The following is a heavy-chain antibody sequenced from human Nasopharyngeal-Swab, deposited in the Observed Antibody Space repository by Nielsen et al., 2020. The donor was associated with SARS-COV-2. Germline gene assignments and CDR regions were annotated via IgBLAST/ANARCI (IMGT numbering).Heavy chain of an antibody. CDR3: ARDLNYDFWSGYSGGYYYGMDV. D-gene: IGHD3-3*01. V-gene: IGHV1-24*01. J-gene: IGHJ6*02. CDR2: FDPEDGET. Sequence: ASVKVSCKVSGYTLTELSMHWVRQAPGKGLEWVGGFDPEDGETIYAQKFQGRVTITRDTSASTAYMELSILRSEDTAVYYCARDLNYDFWSGYSGGYYYGMDVWGQWTTVTVSS. CDR1: GYTLTELS.